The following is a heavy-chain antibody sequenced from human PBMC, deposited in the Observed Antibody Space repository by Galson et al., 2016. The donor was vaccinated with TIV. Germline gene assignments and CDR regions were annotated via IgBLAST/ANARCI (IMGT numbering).Heavy chain of an antibody. CDR3: AHTVADYSDSSGWVDYFDY. D-gene: IGHD3-22*01. CDR2: VYGDDGK. CDR1: GFSLRTSGVA. V-gene: IGHV2-5*02. Sequence: PALVKPPQTLTLACAFSGFSLRTSGVAVGWIRQPPGKALEWLALVYGDDGKRYSPSLKSRLTITKDTSKNQVVVTMTNMDPVDTATYYCAHTVADYSDSSGWVDYFDYWGQGSLVTVSS. J-gene: IGHJ4*02.